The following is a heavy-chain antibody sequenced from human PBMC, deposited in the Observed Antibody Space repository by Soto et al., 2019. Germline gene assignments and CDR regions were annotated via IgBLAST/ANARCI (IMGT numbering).Heavy chain of an antibody. J-gene: IGHJ4*02. V-gene: IGHV1-46*01. D-gene: IGHD6-19*01. CDR3: ARGEPHSSGWNFDF. Sequence: QVQLVQSGAEVKKPGASVKVSCTASGYRLTSNYIHWVRQAPGEGLEWMGKINPSGGTTRYGQKFQGRVTMVRDTSTSTVYMEMSSLRSEDTAVYYCARGEPHSSGWNFDFWGQGTVVIVSP. CDR1: GYRLTSNY. CDR2: INPSGGTT.